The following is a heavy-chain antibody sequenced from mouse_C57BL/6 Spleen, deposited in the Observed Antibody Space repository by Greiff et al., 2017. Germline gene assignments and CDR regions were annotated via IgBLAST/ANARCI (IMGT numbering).Heavy chain of an antibody. CDR3: AREPYYYGSSRGFDY. D-gene: IGHD1-1*01. CDR2: INPSTGGT. Sequence: EVQLRQSGPELVKPGASVKISCKASGYSFTGYYMNWVKQSPEKSLEWIGEINPSTGGTTYNQKFKAKATLTVDNSSSTASMQLKSLTSEDSAVYYCAREPYYYGSSRGFDYWGQGTTLTVSS. CDR1: GYSFTGYY. V-gene: IGHV1-42*01. J-gene: IGHJ2*01.